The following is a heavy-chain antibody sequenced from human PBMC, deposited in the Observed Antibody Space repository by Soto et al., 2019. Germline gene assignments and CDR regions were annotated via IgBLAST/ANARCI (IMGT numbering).Heavy chain of an antibody. D-gene: IGHD2-15*01. Sequence: EVQLVESGGGLVQPGRSLRLSCAASGFIFSNYWMTWVRQAPGKGLVWVANIEQDGSEKYYVDSVKGRFTISRDNAKNSLYLQMNSLRDEDTAVYYCASGLEPGNMRWYNWIDPWGQGTLVTVSS. CDR3: ASGLEPGNMRWYNWIDP. CDR2: IEQDGSEK. J-gene: IGHJ5*02. CDR1: GFIFSNYW. V-gene: IGHV3-7*01.